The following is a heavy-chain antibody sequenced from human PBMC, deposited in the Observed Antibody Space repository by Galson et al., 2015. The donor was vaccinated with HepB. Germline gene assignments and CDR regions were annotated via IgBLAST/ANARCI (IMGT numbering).Heavy chain of an antibody. CDR3: TGDPYDSTDY. J-gene: IGHJ4*02. CDR1: GLTFGDYA. CDR2: IRSKGYGGTT. V-gene: IGHV3-49*03. Sequence: SLRLSCAVSGLTFGDYAMSWFRRAPGKGLEWVGFIRSKGYGGTTEYAASVKGRFTISRDDSKSIAYLQMNSLKTEDTAVYYCTGDPYDSTDYWGQGTLVTVSS. D-gene: IGHD3-22*01.